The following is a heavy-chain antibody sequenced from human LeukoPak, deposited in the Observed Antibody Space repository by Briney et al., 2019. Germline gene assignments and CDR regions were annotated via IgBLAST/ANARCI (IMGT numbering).Heavy chain of an antibody. V-gene: IGHV1-8*03. Sequence: ASVKVSCKASGYTFTSYDINWVRQATGQGLEWVGWMNPNSGNTGYAQKFQGRVTITRNTSISTAYMELSSLRSEDTAVYYCARTHYYDFWSGYNWFDPWGQGTLVTVSS. J-gene: IGHJ5*02. CDR2: MNPNSGNT. CDR1: GYTFTSYD. D-gene: IGHD3-3*01. CDR3: ARTHYYDFWSGYNWFDP.